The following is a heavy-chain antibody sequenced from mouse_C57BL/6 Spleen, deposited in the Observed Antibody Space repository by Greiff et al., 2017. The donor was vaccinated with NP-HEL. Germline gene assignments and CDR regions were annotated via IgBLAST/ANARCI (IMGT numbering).Heavy chain of an antibody. V-gene: IGHV1-69*01. CDR2: IDPSDSYT. CDR3: ARDFVNYRYFDV. CDR1: GYTFTSYW. J-gene: IGHJ1*03. Sequence: VKLQQPGAELVMPGASVKLSCKASGYTFTSYWMHWVKQRPGQGLEWIGEIDPSDSYTNYNQKFKGKSTLTVDKSSSTAYMQLSSLTSEDSAVYYCARDFVNYRYFDVWGTGTTVTVSS.